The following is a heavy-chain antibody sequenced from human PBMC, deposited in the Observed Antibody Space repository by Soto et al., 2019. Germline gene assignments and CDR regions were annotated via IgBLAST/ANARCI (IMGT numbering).Heavy chain of an antibody. CDR2: TIPAFGTA. Sequence: QVHLVQSAAEVKSPGSAVKVSCQVSGAGDTFSNYGLNWVRQAPGQGLEWMGGTIPAFGTANYAEKFQGRVTITADTSTTTAYMELSSLRSDDTAVYYCWRHDKTALPPLDSWGQGTLVSVSS. CDR1: GAGDTFSNYG. J-gene: IGHJ4*02. V-gene: IGHV1-69*06. CDR3: WRHDKTALPPLDS. D-gene: IGHD1-1*01.